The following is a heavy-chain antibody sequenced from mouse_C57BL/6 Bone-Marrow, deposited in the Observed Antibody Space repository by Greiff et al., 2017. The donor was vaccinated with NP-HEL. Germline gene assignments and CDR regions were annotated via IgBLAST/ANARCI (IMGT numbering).Heavy chain of an antibody. J-gene: IGHJ2*01. Sequence: VQLQQSGAELVRPGTSVKLSCKASGYTFTSYWMHWVKQRPGQGLEWIGVIDPSDSYTNYNQKFKGKATLTVDTSSSTAYIQLSSLTSEDSAVYYCARRDYYGSSYYFDYWGQGTTLTVSS. CDR1: GYTFTSYW. CDR2: IDPSDSYT. V-gene: IGHV1-59*01. D-gene: IGHD1-1*01. CDR3: ARRDYYGSSYYFDY.